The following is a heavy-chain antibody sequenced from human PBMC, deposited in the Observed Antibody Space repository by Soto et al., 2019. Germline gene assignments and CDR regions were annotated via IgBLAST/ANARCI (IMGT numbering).Heavy chain of an antibody. V-gene: IGHV3-48*02. D-gene: IGHD1-1*01. J-gene: IGHJ5*02. CDR1: GFTFSSYS. CDR2: ISSSSTI. Sequence: GGSLRLSCSACGFTFSSYSMNWVRQAPGKGLEWVSYISSSSTIYYADSVKGRFTISRDNAKNSLYLQMNSLRDEDTAVYYCAREWNPLNWFDPWGQGTLVTVSS. CDR3: AREWNPLNWFDP.